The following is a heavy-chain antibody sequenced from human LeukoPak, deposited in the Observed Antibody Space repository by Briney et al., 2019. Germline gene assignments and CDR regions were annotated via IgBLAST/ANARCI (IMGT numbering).Heavy chain of an antibody. CDR3: ARGIVGAMGVDY. CDR2: INPNSGGT. V-gene: IGHV1-2*02. Sequence: GASVKVSCKAYGYTFSDYCIHWVRQAPGQGLEWMGWINPNSGGTNYAQKFQGRVTMARDTSISTAYMELSRLRSDDTAVYYCARGIVGAMGVDYWGQGTLVTVSS. CDR1: GYTFSDYC. D-gene: IGHD1-26*01. J-gene: IGHJ4*02.